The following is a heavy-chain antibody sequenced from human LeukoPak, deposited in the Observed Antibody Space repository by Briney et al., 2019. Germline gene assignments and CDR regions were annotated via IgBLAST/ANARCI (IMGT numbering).Heavy chain of an antibody. CDR3: AREGYYGSGSYYDLDY. Sequence: GGSLRLSCAASGFTFSSYAMHWVRQAPGKGLEWVAVISYDGSNKYYADSVKGRLTISRDNSKNTLYLQMNSLRAEDTAVYYCAREGYYGSGSYYDLDYWGQGTLVTVSS. J-gene: IGHJ4*02. CDR1: GFTFSSYA. D-gene: IGHD3-10*01. CDR2: ISYDGSNK. V-gene: IGHV3-30-3*01.